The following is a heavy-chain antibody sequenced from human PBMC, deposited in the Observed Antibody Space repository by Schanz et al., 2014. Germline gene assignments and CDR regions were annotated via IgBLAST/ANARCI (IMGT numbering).Heavy chain of an antibody. CDR3: AKQLSRYYYYGMDV. D-gene: IGHD6-13*01. J-gene: IGHJ6*02. CDR2: ISPSSSYI. CDR1: GFTVDSNY. Sequence: EVQLVESGGGLVQPGGSLRLSCAASGFTVDSNYMSWVRQAAGKGLEYISSISPSSSYIYYADSVKGRFTISRDNAKNSLYLQMNSLRAEDAAVYYCAKQLSRYYYYGMDVWGQGTSVTVSS. V-gene: IGHV3-21*01.